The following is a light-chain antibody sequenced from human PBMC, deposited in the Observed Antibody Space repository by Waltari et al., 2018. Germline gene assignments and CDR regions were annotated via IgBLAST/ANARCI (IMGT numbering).Light chain of an antibody. CDR3: CSYESPNTWV. CDR2: EVR. Sequence: QSALTQPASVSGSPGQSITLSCTGTSSDVGSFDLVSWYRHHPGKAPELIIYEVRKRPSGVSNRFSGSYSGNTASLTISGLQAEDEADYYCCSYESPNTWVFGGGTKLTVL. J-gene: IGLJ2*01. CDR1: SSDVGSFDL. V-gene: IGLV2-23*02.